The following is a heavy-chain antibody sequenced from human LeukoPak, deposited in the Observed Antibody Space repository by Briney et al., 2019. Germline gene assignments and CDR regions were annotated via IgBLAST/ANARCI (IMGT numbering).Heavy chain of an antibody. Sequence: GASVKVSCKASGYTFTGYGIIWVRQAPGQGLEWLGWISAYKGSTKYPQMFQGGVTVTTDTSTSTAYMELRSLRSDDTAVYYCARADSGGYYVAYWYWGQGTLVTVSS. CDR1: GYTFTGYG. J-gene: IGHJ4*02. D-gene: IGHD3-22*01. CDR3: ARADSGGYYVAYWY. CDR2: ISAYKGST. V-gene: IGHV1-18*01.